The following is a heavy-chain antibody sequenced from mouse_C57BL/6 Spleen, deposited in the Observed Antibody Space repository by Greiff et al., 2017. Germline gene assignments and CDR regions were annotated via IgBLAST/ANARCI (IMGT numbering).Heavy chain of an antibody. V-gene: IGHV1-53*01. Sequence: QVQLLQSGPELVKPGASVKLSCTASGYTFTSYCMHWVKQRPGQGLEWIGNINPSNGGTNYNEKFMSKATLTVDKSSSTAYMQRSSLTSEDSAIYYCARDYYDSGAYWGQGTLVTVSA. CDR1: GYTFTSYC. CDR3: ARDYYDSGAY. CDR2: INPSNGGT. J-gene: IGHJ3*01. D-gene: IGHD1-1*01.